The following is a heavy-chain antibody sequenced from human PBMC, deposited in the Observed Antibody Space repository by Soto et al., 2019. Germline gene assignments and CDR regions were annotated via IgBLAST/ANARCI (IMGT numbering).Heavy chain of an antibody. V-gene: IGHV4-4*02. CDR1: GGSISSSNW. Sequence: SETLSLTCAVSGGSISSSNWWSWVRQPPGKGLEWIGEIYHSGSTNYNPSLKSRVTISVDKSKNQFSLKLSSVTAADTAVYYCARDRDSSGWYGGPHYYYYYGMDVWAQGTTVTVSS. D-gene: IGHD6-19*01. CDR2: IYHSGST. J-gene: IGHJ6*02. CDR3: ARDRDSSGWYGGPHYYYYYGMDV.